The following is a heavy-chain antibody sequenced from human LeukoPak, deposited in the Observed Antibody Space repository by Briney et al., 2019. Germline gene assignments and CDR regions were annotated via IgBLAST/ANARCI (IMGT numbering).Heavy chain of an antibody. V-gene: IGHV4-39*01. CDR3: ARRYYDNLTGYYDPFDY. J-gene: IGHJ4*02. CDR2: IYYSGST. D-gene: IGHD3-9*01. Sequence: SGTLSLTCTVSGGSIRSSSYYWGWIRQPAGKGLEWIGSIYYSGSTYYNPSLKSRVTISVDTSKNQFSLKLSSVTAADTAVYYCARRYYDNLTGYYDPFDYWGQGTLVTVSS. CDR1: GGSIRSSSYY.